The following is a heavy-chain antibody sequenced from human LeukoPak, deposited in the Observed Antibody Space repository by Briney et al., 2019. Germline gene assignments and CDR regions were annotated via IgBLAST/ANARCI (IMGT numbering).Heavy chain of an antibody. V-gene: IGHV4-30-4*01. J-gene: IGHJ6*02. Sequence: SETLSLTRTVSGGSISSGDYYWSWIRQPPGKGLEWIGYIYYSGSTYYNPSLKSRVTISVDTSKNQFSLKLSSVTAADTAVYYCARSTHYGMDVWGQGTTVTVSS. CDR3: ARSTHYGMDV. CDR1: GGSISSGDYY. CDR2: IYYSGST. D-gene: IGHD2-15*01.